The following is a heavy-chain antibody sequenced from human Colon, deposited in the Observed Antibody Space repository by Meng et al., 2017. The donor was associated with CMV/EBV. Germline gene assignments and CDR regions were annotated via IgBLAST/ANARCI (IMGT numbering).Heavy chain of an antibody. V-gene: IGHV1-2*02. CDR3: ARDSISNSRDYYFDY. Sequence: ASVKVSCKASGYIFTNYYIHWVRQAPGQGLEWMGWINPNRGGTNYAQNFQGRVTMTRDTAISTVYMDLSSLKSDDTAVYYCARDSISNSRDYYFDYWGQGTLVTVPQ. J-gene: IGHJ4*02. D-gene: IGHD4-23*01. CDR1: GYIFTNYY. CDR2: INPNRGGT.